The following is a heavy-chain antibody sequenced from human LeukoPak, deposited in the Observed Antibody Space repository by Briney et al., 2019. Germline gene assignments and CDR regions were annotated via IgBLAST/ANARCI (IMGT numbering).Heavy chain of an antibody. V-gene: IGHV3-43D*03. CDR2: ISWDGGST. CDR1: GFTFDDYA. D-gene: IGHD4-17*01. J-gene: IGHJ5*02. Sequence: PGGSLRLSCAASGFTFDDYAMHWVRQAPGKGLEWVSLISWDGGSTYYADSVKGRFTISRDNAKNSLYLQMNSLRAEDTAVYYCARDGNYGDNLGWFDPWGQGTLVTVSS. CDR3: ARDGNYGDNLGWFDP.